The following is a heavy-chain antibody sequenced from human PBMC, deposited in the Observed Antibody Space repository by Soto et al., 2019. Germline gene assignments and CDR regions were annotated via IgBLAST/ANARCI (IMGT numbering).Heavy chain of an antibody. J-gene: IGHJ4*02. V-gene: IGHV4-31*03. CDR3: ASIGDYVETFDY. Sequence: SETLSLTCTVSGGSISSGGYYWSWIRQHPGNGLEWIGYIYYSGSTYYNPSLKSRVTKSVDTSKNQFSLKLSSVTAADTAVYYCASIGDYVETFDYWGQGTLVTVSS. CDR1: GGSISSGGYY. D-gene: IGHD4-17*01. CDR2: IYYSGST.